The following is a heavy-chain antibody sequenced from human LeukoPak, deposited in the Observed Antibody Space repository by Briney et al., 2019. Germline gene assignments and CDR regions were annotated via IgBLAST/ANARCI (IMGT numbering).Heavy chain of an antibody. J-gene: IGHJ4*02. Sequence: PSETLSLTCIVSGGSISGYYWSWIRQPPGKGLEWIGYIYYSGSTNYNPSLKSRVTISVDTSKNQVSLKLSSVTAADTAVYYCARGMGGYCSGGSCPPDYWGQGTLVTVSS. CDR1: GGSISGYY. V-gene: IGHV4-59*01. CDR2: IYYSGST. CDR3: ARGMGGYCSGGSCPPDY. D-gene: IGHD2-15*01.